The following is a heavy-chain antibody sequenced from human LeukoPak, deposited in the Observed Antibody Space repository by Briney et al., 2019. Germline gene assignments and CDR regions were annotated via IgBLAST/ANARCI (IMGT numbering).Heavy chain of an antibody. Sequence: SETLSLTCAVYGGSFSGYYWSWIRQPPGKGLEWIGEINHSGSTNYNPSLKSRVTISVDTSKKQFLLKMSSVADADTVVYYCARNYYDSSGDIWGQGTMVTVSS. CDR1: GGSFSGYY. CDR3: ARNYYDSSGDI. CDR2: INHSGST. J-gene: IGHJ3*02. D-gene: IGHD3-22*01. V-gene: IGHV4-34*01.